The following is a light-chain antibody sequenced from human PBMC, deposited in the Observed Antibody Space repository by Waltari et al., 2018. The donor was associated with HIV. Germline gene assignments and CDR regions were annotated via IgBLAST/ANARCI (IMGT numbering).Light chain of an antibody. J-gene: IGKJ3*01. CDR2: DAS. CDR3: QQRSNWPLT. Sequence: IVLTQSPATLSFSPGERATLSCRASQSVSSYLAWYKKKPGQAPRLLIYDASNRATGIPARFSGSGSGTDFTLTISSLEPEDFAVYYCQQRSNWPLTFGPGTKVDIK. V-gene: IGKV3-11*01. CDR1: QSVSSY.